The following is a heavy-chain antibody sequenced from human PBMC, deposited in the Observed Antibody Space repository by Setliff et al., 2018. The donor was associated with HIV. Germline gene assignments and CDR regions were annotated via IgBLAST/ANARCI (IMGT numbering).Heavy chain of an antibody. Sequence: SQTLSLTCTVSGVSITSHYWNWIRQSPGRGLEWIGFGHHSGHTRQNPSLASRVTISVDMSKNQFSLKLNSLSAADTAVYYCARWESAQKAFNPWGHGTMVTVSS. J-gene: IGHJ3*01. CDR3: ARWESAQKAFNP. CDR1: GVSITSHY. D-gene: IGHD1-26*01. CDR2: GHHSGHT. V-gene: IGHV4-4*09.